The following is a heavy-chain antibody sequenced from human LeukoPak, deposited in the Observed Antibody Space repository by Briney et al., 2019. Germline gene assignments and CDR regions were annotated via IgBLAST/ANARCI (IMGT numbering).Heavy chain of an antibody. V-gene: IGHV3-7*01. D-gene: IGHD3-22*01. CDR3: AREDQPDCYDSSGYYFDY. CDR2: IKQDGSEK. Sequence: PGGSLRLYCAASGFTFSSYWMSWVRQAPGKGLEWVANIKQDGSEKYYVDSVKGRFTISRDNAKNSLYLQMNSLRAEDTAVYYCAREDQPDCYDSSGYYFDYWGQGTLVTVSS. J-gene: IGHJ4*02. CDR1: GFTFSSYW.